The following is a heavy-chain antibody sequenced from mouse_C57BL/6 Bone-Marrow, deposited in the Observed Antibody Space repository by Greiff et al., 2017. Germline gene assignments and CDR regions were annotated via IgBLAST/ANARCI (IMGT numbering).Heavy chain of an antibody. CDR3: APLTPYYYAMDY. Sequence: VKLQQSGPGLVQPSQSLSITCTVSGFSLTSYGVHWVRQSPGKGLEWLGVIWSGGSTDYNAAFISRLSISKDNSKSQVFFKMNSLQADDTAIYYCAPLTPYYYAMDYWGQGTSVTVSS. J-gene: IGHJ4*01. CDR2: IWSGGST. CDR1: GFSLTSYG. V-gene: IGHV2-2*01. D-gene: IGHD4-1*01.